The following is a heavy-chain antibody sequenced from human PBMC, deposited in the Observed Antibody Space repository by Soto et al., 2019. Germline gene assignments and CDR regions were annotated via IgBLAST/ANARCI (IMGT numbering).Heavy chain of an antibody. CDR3: ARHFRSYSGGYHWFDP. Sequence: QVQLQESGPGLVKPSETLSLTYTVSGGSVSSGDYYWVWIRQPPAKGLEWIGSIYYSGGTNQNPSLRSRVTISIDTAKNQFSLKMTSVTAADTAVYYCARHFRSYSGGYHWFDPWGQGTLVTVSS. CDR2: IYYSGGT. CDR1: GGSVSSGDYY. V-gene: IGHV4-39*01. D-gene: IGHD3-22*01. J-gene: IGHJ5*02.